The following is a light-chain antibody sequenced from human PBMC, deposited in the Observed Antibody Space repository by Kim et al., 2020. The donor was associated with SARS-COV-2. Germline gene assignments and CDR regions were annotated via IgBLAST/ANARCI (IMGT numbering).Light chain of an antibody. CDR2: RVS. Sequence: VDLTQSPLTLSVTAGQPASISCRSSQSLVHSDGYTYLNSFYQRPGQPPSRLFYRVSERHSGVTHRFIGSGSGTDFTLKISSVEAEKVGVYYCMQGTHCPRTFGRGTKLKSN. J-gene: IGKJ1*01. CDR3: MQGTHCPRT. V-gene: IGKV2-30*02. CDR1: QSLVHSDGYTY.